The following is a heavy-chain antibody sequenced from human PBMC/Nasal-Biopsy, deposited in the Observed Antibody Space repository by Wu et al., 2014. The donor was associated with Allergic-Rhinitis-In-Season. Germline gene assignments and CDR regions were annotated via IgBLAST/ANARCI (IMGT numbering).Heavy chain of an antibody. V-gene: IGHV4-59*12. CDR1: GDSMTTNY. D-gene: IGHD3-16*01. CDR3: ARAPFRGIVVPDK. CDR2: VSSAGST. Sequence: LSLTCTVSGDSMTTNYWHWIRQPPGKGLEWVGYVSSAGSTSYSPSLKNRVTISLNTPMNEFSLRLSSVTAADTAIYYCARAPFRGIVVPDKWGQGTLVTVSS. J-gene: IGHJ4*02.